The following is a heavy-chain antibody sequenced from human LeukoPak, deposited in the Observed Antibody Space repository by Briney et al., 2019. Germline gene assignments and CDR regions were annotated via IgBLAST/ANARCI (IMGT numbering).Heavy chain of an antibody. Sequence: SETLSLTCAVSGGSISSSNWWSWVRQPPGKGLEWIGEINHSGSTNYNPSLKSRVTISVDTSKNQSSLKLSSVTAADTAVYYCARGGSGSYPYYYYYYMDVWGKGTTVTVSS. CDR2: INHSGST. J-gene: IGHJ6*03. CDR3: ARGGSGSYPYYYYYYMDV. CDR1: GGSISSSNW. D-gene: IGHD3-10*01. V-gene: IGHV4-4*02.